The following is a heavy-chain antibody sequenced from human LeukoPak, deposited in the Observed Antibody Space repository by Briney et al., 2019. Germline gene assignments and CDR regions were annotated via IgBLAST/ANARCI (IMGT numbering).Heavy chain of an antibody. D-gene: IGHD5-12*01. V-gene: IGHV3-23*01. CDR3: AKGPQLYSGYHPDY. CDR2: ITGSDDTT. CDR1: GFTFSSDA. Sequence: PGGSLRLSCAASGFTFSSDAMTWVRQAPGEGLEWVSTITGSDDTTYYANSVKGRFTISRDYSKNTVHWELNNLRAEDTSMYYCAKGPQLYSGYHPDYWGQGTLVTVSS. J-gene: IGHJ4*02.